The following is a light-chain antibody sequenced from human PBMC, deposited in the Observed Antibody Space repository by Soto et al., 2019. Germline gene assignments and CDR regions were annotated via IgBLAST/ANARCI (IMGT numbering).Light chain of an antibody. V-gene: IGKV1-27*01. CDR1: QDIRNY. J-gene: IGKJ1*01. CDR2: AAS. Sequence: DIQMTQSPSSLSASVGDRVTITCRASQDIRNYLAWYQQKPGKAPKLLIYAASTLQSGVPSRFSGSGSGTDFTLTISSLQPEDVATYYCQKYNSAPPTFGQGTKVAIK. CDR3: QKYNSAPPT.